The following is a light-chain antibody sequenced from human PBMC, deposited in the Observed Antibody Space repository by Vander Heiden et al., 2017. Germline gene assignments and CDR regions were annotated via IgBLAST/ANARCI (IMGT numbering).Light chain of an antibody. Sequence: GSPGQSIPISCTGTSSDVGGYDYVSWFQQHPGKAPKLMIYDVTNRPSGVSHRFSGSKSGNTASLTISGLQAEDEADYYCSSYTSTSTRVFGGGTKLTVL. J-gene: IGLJ3*02. CDR2: DVT. CDR1: SSDVGGYDY. V-gene: IGLV2-14*03. CDR3: SSYTSTSTRV.